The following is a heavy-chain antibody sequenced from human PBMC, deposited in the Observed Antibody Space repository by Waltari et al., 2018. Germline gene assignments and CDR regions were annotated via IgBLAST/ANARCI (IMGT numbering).Heavy chain of an antibody. J-gene: IGHJ6*03. CDR3: ARVEIYYYYMDV. Sequence: EVQLVESGGGLVQPGGSLRLSCAASGFTFSSYWMSWVRQAPGKGLERVANIKQDGREKYYVDSVKGGFTIARDNAKNSLYLQMNSLGAEDTAVYYCARVEIYYYYMDVWGKGTTVTISS. CDR1: GFTFSSYW. CDR2: IKQDGREK. V-gene: IGHV3-7*01.